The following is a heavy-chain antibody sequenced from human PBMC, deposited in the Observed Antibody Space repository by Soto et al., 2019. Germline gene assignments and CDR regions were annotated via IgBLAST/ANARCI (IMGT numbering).Heavy chain of an antibody. CDR1: GGSISSPYY. CDR3: ARRSGGGYLPIGY. Sequence: PSETLSLTCTVSGGSISSPYYWGWIRQSPGKGLEWIGDIYYGGSTYYNPSLKSRVTISVDTSKNQFSLKLSSVTAADTAVYYCARRSGGGYLPIGYWGQGTLVTVSS. J-gene: IGHJ4*02. CDR2: IYYGGST. D-gene: IGHD1-26*01. V-gene: IGHV4-39*01.